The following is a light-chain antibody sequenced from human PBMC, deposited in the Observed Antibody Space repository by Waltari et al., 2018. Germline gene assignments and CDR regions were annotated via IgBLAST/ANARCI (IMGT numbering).Light chain of an antibody. CDR2: DTN. CDR1: TGAVTNGHY. CDR3: LLSYSDARV. J-gene: IGLJ3*02. Sequence: QAVVTQEPSLTVSPGGTVTLTCGSSTGAVTNGHYPSWFQQQPGQAPSTLIYDTNNKHSWTPARFSGSLLGGKAALTLSGAQAEDEAEYYCLLSYSDARVFGGGTKVTVL. V-gene: IGLV7-46*01.